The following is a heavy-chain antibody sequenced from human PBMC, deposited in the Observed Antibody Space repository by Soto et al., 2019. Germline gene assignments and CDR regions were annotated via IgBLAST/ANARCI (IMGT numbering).Heavy chain of an antibody. CDR1: GGSISSSSYY. CDR2: IYYSGST. CDR3: ARRDRDYWYFDL. V-gene: IGHV4-39*01. J-gene: IGHJ2*01. D-gene: IGHD3-10*01. Sequence: SETLSLTCTVSGGSISSSSYYWGWIRQPPGKGLEWIGSIYYSGSTYYNPSLKSRVTISVDTSKNQFSLKLSSVTAADTAVYYCARRDRDYWYFDLWGRGTLVTVSS.